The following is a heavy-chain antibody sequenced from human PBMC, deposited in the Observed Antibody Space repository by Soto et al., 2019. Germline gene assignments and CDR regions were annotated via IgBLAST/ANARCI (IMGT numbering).Heavy chain of an antibody. D-gene: IGHD5-12*01. J-gene: IGHJ6*03. CDR3: ARRGWRYSGYDYHERPYYYYMDV. CDR2: IYYSGST. CDR1: GGSISSYY. V-gene: IGHV4-59*08. Sequence: SETLSLTCTVSGGSISSYYWSWIRQPPGKGLEWIGYIYYSGSTNYNPSLKSRVTISVDTSKNQFSLKLSSVTAADTAVYYCARRGWRYSGYDYHERPYYYYMDVWGKGTTVTVSS.